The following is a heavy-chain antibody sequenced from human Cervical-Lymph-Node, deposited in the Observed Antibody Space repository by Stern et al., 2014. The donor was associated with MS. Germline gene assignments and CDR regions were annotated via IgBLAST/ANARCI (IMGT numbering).Heavy chain of an antibody. V-gene: IGHV3-9*01. J-gene: IGHJ4*02. Sequence: DVQLVESGGGLVQPGRSLRLSCAASGFTFDDYAMHWVRQAPGKGLEWVPGISWNSGNIGYADSVKGRFTISRDNAKNSLYLQMNSLRAEDTALYYCAKDINLRGTYYFDYWGQGTLVTVSS. CDR1: GFTFDDYA. CDR3: AKDINLRGTYYFDY. D-gene: IGHD2-15*01. CDR2: ISWNSGNI.